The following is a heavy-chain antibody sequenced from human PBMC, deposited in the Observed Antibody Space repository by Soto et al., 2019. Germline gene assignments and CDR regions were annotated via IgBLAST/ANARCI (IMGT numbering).Heavy chain of an antibody. Sequence: VSCKASGYTFTGYYMHWVRQAPGQGLEWMGWINPNSGGTNYAQKFQGRVTMTRDTSISTAYMELSRLRSDDTAVYYCARGIFSSGWFGSWDWFDPWGQGNLVTVSS. D-gene: IGHD6-19*01. J-gene: IGHJ5*02. V-gene: IGHV1-2*02. CDR2: INPNSGGT. CDR3: ARGIFSSGWFGSWDWFDP. CDR1: GYTFTGYY.